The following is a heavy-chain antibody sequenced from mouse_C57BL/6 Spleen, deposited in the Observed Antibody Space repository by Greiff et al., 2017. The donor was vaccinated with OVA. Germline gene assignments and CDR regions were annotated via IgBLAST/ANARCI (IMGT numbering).Heavy chain of an antibody. V-gene: IGHV5-9*01. CDR3: ARDAYFYYCGSSPWYFDV. J-gene: IGHJ1*03. D-gene: IGHD1-1*01. Sequence: EVQLVESGGGLVKPGGSLKLSCAASGFTFSSYTMSWVRQTPEKRLEWVATISGGGGNTYYPDSVKGRFTISRDNAKTTLYLQMSSLRSEDTALYYGARDAYFYYCGSSPWYFDVWGTGTTVTVSA. CDR2: ISGGGGNT. CDR1: GFTFSSYT.